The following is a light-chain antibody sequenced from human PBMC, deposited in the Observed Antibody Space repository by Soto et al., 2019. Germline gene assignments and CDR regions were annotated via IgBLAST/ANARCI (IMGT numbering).Light chain of an antibody. CDR1: QTVSSN. V-gene: IGKV3-15*01. J-gene: IGKJ2*01. CDR2: GAS. CDR3: QQYHNWPPQYT. Sequence: EIVMTQSPATLSVSPGERATLSCRASQTVSSNLAWYQQNPGQAPRLLIHGASTRATAVPARFSGSGSGTGFTLTITSLQSEDVAVYYCQQYHNWPPQYTFGQGNKLQIK.